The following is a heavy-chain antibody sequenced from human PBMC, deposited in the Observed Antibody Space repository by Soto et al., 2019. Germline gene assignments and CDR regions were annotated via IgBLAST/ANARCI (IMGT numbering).Heavy chain of an antibody. J-gene: IGHJ4*02. V-gene: IGHV1-18*04. CDR3: ARVGGSYYFDY. CDR2: ISAYNGNI. CDR1: GYIFTSYG. Sequence: DSVRVSCKASGYIFTSYGISWVRQAPGQGLEWMGWISAYNGNINYAQKLQGRVTMTTDTSTSTAYMELRSLRSDDTAVYYCARVGGSYYFDYWSQGTLVTVSS. D-gene: IGHD1-26*01.